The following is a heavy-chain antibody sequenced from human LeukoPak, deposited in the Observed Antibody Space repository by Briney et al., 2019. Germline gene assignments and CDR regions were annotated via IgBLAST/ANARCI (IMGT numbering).Heavy chain of an antibody. V-gene: IGHV4-4*02. CDR2: VHLNGAT. CDR3: TRESGAFSPFGF. Sequence: PSETLSLTCAVSGGSILSTNWWSWVRQPPGKGLEWIGEVHLNGATNYNPSVEGRVTMSIDKSKNYLSLEVISVTAADTAMYYCTRESGAFSPFGFWGQGTLVTVSS. J-gene: IGHJ4*02. CDR1: GGSILSTNW. D-gene: IGHD1-26*01.